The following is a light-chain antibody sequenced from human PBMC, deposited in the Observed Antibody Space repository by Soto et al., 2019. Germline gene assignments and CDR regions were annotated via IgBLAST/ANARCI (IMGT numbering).Light chain of an antibody. J-gene: IGKJ4*01. V-gene: IGKV3-20*01. Sequence: TVLTQSPGTLSLSPGERATLSCRASQSVCRGCLAWYQQKPGQAPRLLIFGSSNRATGIPDRFSGSGCGTDFTLTISRLEPEDFVVYYCQQYGTSPPLTFGGGTKVESK. CDR1: QSVCRGC. CDR2: GSS. CDR3: QQYGTSPPLT.